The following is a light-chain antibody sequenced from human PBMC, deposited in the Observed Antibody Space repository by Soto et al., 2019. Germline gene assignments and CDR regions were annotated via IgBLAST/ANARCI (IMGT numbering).Light chain of an antibody. CDR1: SSDVGRYNY. J-gene: IGLJ2*01. CDR2: DVS. CDR3: CSYRTGGTAV. Sequence: QSVLTQPASVSGSPGQSITISCTGTSSDVGRYNYVSWYQQHPGKAPKFIIYDVSDRPSGVSNRFSGSKSGNTASLTISGLQAEDEADYHCCSYRTGGTAVFGGGTKLTVL. V-gene: IGLV2-14*01.